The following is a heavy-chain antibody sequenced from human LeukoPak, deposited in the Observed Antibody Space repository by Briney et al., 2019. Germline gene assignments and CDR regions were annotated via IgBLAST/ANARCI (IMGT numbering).Heavy chain of an antibody. CDR3: ARGGYYGSGNTYYMDV. V-gene: IGHV1-69*13. J-gene: IGHJ6*03. Sequence: SVKVSCKASGGTFSSYAISWVRQAPGQGLEWMGGIIPIFGTANYAQKSQGRVTIPADESTSTAYMEFSSLRSEDTAVYYCARGGYYGSGNTYYMDVWGKGTTVTVSS. CDR2: IIPIFGTA. CDR1: GGTFSSYA. D-gene: IGHD3-10*01.